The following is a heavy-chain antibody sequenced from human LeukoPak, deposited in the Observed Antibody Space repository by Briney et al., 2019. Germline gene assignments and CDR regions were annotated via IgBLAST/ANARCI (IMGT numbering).Heavy chain of an antibody. CDR3: ARRGSGIAVADHFDY. CDR1: GYSFTSYW. V-gene: IGHV5-51*01. Sequence: PGESLKISCKGSGYSFTSYWIGWVRQMPGKGLEWMGIIHPGDSDTRYSPSFQGQVTISADKSISTAYLQWSSLKASDTAMYYCARRGSGIAVADHFDYWGQGTLVSVSS. D-gene: IGHD6-19*01. CDR2: IHPGDSDT. J-gene: IGHJ4*02.